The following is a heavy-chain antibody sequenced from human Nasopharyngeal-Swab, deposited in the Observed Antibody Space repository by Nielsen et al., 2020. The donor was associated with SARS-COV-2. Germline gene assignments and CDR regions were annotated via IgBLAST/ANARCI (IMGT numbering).Heavy chain of an antibody. J-gene: IGHJ4*02. CDR3: SKGYCSSTSCYYLFDF. CDR2: ISGSGGST. D-gene: IGHD2-2*01. CDR1: GFTFSSYA. Sequence: GESLKISCAASGFTFSSYAMSWVRQAPGKGLEWVSAISGSGGSTYYADSVKGRFTISRDNSKNTLYLQMNSLRAEDTAVYYCSKGYCSSTSCYYLFDFWGQGTPVTVSS. V-gene: IGHV3-23*01.